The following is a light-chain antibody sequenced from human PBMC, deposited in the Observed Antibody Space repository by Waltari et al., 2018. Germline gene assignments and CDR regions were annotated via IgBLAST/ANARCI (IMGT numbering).Light chain of an antibody. CDR1: SGHSSNV. CDR3: QTGGHGTWV. CDR2: VNSDGSH. Sequence: QLVLTQSPSASASLGASVKLTCPLSSGHSSNVIACLQQQPEKGPRYLMGVNSDGSHSRGVEIPDRFSGSSSGAERYLTISSLQSEDEADYYCQTGGHGTWVFGGETKLTVL. J-gene: IGLJ3*02. V-gene: IGLV4-69*01.